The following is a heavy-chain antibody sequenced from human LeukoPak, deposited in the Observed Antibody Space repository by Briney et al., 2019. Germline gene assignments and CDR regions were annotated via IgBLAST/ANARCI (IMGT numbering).Heavy chain of an antibody. V-gene: IGHV4-59*01. CDR3: ARLRRASVMGGFDC. D-gene: IGHD3-16*01. J-gene: IGHJ4*02. CDR1: GGSISTYY. Sequence: KPSETLSLTSTVSGGSISTYYWSWIRQPPGKGLEWIGFIYYSGSTNYNPSLKSRVTISVDTSNNQFSLRLSSVTAADTAVYYCARLRRASVMGGFDCWGQGALVTVSS. CDR2: IYYSGST.